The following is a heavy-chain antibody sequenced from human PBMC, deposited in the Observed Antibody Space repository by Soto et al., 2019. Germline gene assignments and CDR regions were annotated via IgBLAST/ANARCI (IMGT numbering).Heavy chain of an antibody. CDR3: ARGLLKGWHDVLNWFDP. CDR2: IIPIFGTA. V-gene: IGHV1-69*13. J-gene: IGHJ5*02. Sequence: SVKVSCKASGGTFSSYAISWVRQAPGQGLEWMGGIIPIFGTANYAQKFQGRVTITADESTSTAYMELSSLRSEDTAVYYCARGLLKGWHDVLNWFDPWGQGTLVTVSS. CDR1: GGTFSSYA. D-gene: IGHD1-1*01.